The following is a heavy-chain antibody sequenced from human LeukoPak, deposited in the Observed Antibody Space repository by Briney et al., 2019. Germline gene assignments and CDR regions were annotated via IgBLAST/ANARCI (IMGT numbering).Heavy chain of an antibody. Sequence: GGSLRLSCAASGFTFSSYAMNWVRQAPGKGLKWVSTISSSGDTTYYADSGKGRFTISRDSSKNTLHLQMNSLRADDTAVYYCAKGFNWNYPHYFDYWGQGTLVTVSS. V-gene: IGHV3-23*01. J-gene: IGHJ4*02. CDR2: ISSSGDTT. D-gene: IGHD1-7*01. CDR1: GFTFSSYA. CDR3: AKGFNWNYPHYFDY.